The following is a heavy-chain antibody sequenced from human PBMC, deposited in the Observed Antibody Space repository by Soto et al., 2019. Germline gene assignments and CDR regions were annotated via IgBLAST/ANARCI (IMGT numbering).Heavy chain of an antibody. CDR3: ARDKSGWSLNGLDV. Sequence: QVHLVQSGAEVKKPGASVTISCKASGSAITRYYIHWVRQAPGRGLEWMGIINPGGGSASYAQKFQDRVTIDKDTSTGTVYMDLRSLRTEDTAVYYCARDKSGWSLNGLDVWGQGTTVNVSS. V-gene: IGHV1-46*01. CDR1: GSAITRYY. D-gene: IGHD6-19*01. J-gene: IGHJ6*02. CDR2: INPGGGSA.